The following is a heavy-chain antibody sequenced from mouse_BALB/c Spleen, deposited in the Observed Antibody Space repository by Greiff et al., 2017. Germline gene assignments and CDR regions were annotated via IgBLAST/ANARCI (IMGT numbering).Heavy chain of an antibody. CDR1: GYAFSSSW. V-gene: IGHV1-82*01. CDR2: IYPGDGDT. D-gene: IGHD1-1*01. CDR3: ASITTVVATKKYYYAMDY. Sequence: QVQLQQSGPELVKPGASVKISCKASGYAFSSSWMNWVKQRPGQGLEWIGRIYPGDGDTNYNGKFKGKATLTADKSSSTAYMQLSSLTSVDSAVYFCASITTVVATKKYYYAMDYWGQGTSVTVSS. J-gene: IGHJ4*01.